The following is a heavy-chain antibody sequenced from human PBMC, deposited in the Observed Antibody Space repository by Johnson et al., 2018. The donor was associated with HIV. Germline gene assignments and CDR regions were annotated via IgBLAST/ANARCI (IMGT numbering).Heavy chain of an antibody. V-gene: IGHV3-15*01. CDR1: GFTFSNAW. CDR3: TTVTGGMGAFDI. CDR2: IKSKTDGGTT. J-gene: IGHJ3*02. Sequence: VQLVESGGGLVKPGGSLRLSCAASGFTFSNAWMSWVRQAPGKGLEWVGRIKSKTDGGTTDYAATVKGRFTISRDDSKNTLYLQMNSLKTEDTAVYYCTTVTGGMGAFDIWGQGTMVTVSS. D-gene: IGHD3-16*01.